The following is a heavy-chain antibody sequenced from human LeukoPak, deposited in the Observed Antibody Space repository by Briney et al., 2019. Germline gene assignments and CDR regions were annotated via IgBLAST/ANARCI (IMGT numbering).Heavy chain of an antibody. D-gene: IGHD4-23*01. CDR3: ARALVSLNSRPFDY. J-gene: IGHJ4*02. V-gene: IGHV1-46*01. Sequence: ASVKVSFKAPGYTLTTYYMHWVRQAPGQGLEWMGIINPGGGSTSYAQKFQGRVTMTTDTSTSTVYMEVSSLRSEDTAVYYCARALVSLNSRPFDYWGQGTLVTVSS. CDR1: GYTLTTYY. CDR2: INPGGGST.